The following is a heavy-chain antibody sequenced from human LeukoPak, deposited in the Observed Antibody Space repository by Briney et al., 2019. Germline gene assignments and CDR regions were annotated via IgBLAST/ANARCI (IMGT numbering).Heavy chain of an antibody. J-gene: IGHJ4*02. Sequence: GGSLRLSCAASGFTFSSCGMHWVRQAPGKGLEWVAVISYDGSNKYYADSVKGRFTISRDNSKNTLYLQMNSLRAEDTAVYYCATGSRDGYDDYWGQGTLVTVSS. CDR3: ATGSRDGYDDY. CDR2: ISYDGSNK. V-gene: IGHV3-30*03. CDR1: GFTFSSCG. D-gene: IGHD5-24*01.